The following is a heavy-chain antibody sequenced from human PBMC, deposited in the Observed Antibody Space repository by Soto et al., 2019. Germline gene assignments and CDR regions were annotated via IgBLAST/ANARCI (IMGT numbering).Heavy chain of an antibody. V-gene: IGHV3-30-3*01. D-gene: IGHD3-3*01. CDR2: ISYDGSNK. Sequence: GGSLRLSCAASGFTFSSYAMHWVLQAPGKGLEWVAVISYDGSNKYYADSVKGRFTISRDNSKNTLYLQMNSLRAEDTAVYYCARIHPTYDFWSGPGASGDAFAIWGQGTMVTVSS. CDR3: ARIHPTYDFWSGPGASGDAFAI. CDR1: GFTFSSYA. J-gene: IGHJ3*02.